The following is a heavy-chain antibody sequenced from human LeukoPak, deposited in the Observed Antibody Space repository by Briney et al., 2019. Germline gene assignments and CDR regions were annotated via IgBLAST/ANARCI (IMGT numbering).Heavy chain of an antibody. Sequence: GGSLRLSCAASGFTFSSNSMNWVRQVPGKGLEWVSSISKSSSYIYYTDSVKGRFTISRDNAKNSLYLQMNSLRAEDTAVYYCARDRSFSTTVDDWYFDLWGRGTLVTVSS. CDR2: ISKSSSYI. D-gene: IGHD4-23*01. J-gene: IGHJ2*01. V-gene: IGHV3-21*01. CDR3: ARDRSFSTTVDDWYFDL. CDR1: GFTFSSNS.